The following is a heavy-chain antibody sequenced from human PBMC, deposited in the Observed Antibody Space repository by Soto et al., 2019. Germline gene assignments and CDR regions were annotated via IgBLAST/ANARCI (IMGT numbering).Heavy chain of an antibody. J-gene: IGHJ6*02. D-gene: IGHD3-10*02. V-gene: IGHV4-4*02. CDR2: IYHSGST. Sequence: PSETLYLTCAVSGGSISSSNWWSWVRQPPGKGLEWIGEIYHSGSTNYNPSLKSRVTISVDKSKNQFSLKLSSVTAADTAVYYCASVRGGYYYAMDVWGQRTTVTVSS. CDR1: GGSISSSNW. CDR3: ASVRGGYYYAMDV.